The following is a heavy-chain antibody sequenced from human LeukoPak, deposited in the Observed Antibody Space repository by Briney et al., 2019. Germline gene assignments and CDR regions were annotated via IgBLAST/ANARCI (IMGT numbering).Heavy chain of an antibody. D-gene: IGHD3-10*01. CDR2: ISSSSSYI. Sequence: GGSLRLSCAASGFTFSSYSMNWVRQAPGKGLEWVSSISSSSSYIYYADSVKGRFTISRDNAKNTLYLQMNSLRSEDTAVYFCARGGSPIYYYYMDVWGKGITVTISS. J-gene: IGHJ6*03. CDR1: GFTFSSYS. V-gene: IGHV3-21*03. CDR3: ARGGSPIYYYYMDV.